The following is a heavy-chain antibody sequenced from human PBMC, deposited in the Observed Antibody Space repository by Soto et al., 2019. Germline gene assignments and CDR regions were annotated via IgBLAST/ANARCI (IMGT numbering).Heavy chain of an antibody. J-gene: IGHJ6*02. CDR3: ARAAFVSGYDFFRGIDV. CDR1: GGSISSGGYF. V-gene: IGHV4-31*03. Sequence: QVQLQESGPGLVKPSQTLSLTCTVSGGSISSGGYFWSWIRQPPGKGLEWIGYIFYSGSTYYNPSLKSRVTISIDTSKSPFSLPQSSVTATDSAVYYCARAAFVSGYDFFRGIDVWGQGTTVTVSS. CDR2: IFYSGST. D-gene: IGHD5-12*01.